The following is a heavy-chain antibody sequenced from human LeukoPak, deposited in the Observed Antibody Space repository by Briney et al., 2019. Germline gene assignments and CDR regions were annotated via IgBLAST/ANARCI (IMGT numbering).Heavy chain of an antibody. CDR2: IIPIFGTA. V-gene: IGHV1-69*06. Sequence: SVKVSCKASGGTFSSYAISWVRQAPGQGLEWMGGIIPIFGTANYAQKFQGRVTITADKSTSTAYMELSSLRSEDTAVYYCAKDIEPSVSYYSGAFDIWGQGTMVTVSS. J-gene: IGHJ3*02. CDR1: GGTFSSYA. CDR3: AKDIEPSVSYYSGAFDI. D-gene: IGHD1-26*01.